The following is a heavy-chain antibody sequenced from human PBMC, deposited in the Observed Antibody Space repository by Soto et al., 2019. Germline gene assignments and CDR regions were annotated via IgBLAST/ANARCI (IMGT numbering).Heavy chain of an antibody. D-gene: IGHD1-26*01. CDR3: AKDKWGGSVEIKGLFDI. J-gene: IGHJ3*02. CDR1: GFTFDDYA. V-gene: IGHV3-9*01. Sequence: GGSLRLSCAASGFTFDDYAMHWVRQAPGKGLEWVSGISWNSGSIGYADSVKGRFTISRDNAKNSLYLQMNSLRAEDTALYYCAKDKWGGSVEIKGLFDIWGQGTMVPVAS. CDR2: ISWNSGSI.